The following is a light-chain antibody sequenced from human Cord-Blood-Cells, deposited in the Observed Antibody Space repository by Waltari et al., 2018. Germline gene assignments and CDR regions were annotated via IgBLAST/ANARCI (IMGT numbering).Light chain of an antibody. Sequence: QSALTQPASVSGSPGQSITTPSTGTSSDVGGYNYVSWYQQHPGQAPKLMIYDVSNRPSGVSNRFSGSKSGNTASLTISGLQAEDEADYYCSSYTSSSTLVVFGGGTKLTVL. CDR3: SSYTSSSTLVV. J-gene: IGLJ2*01. CDR1: SSDVGGYNY. V-gene: IGLV2-14*01. CDR2: DVS.